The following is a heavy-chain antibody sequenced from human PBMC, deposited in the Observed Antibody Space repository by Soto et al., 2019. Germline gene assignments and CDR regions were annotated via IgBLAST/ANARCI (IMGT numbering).Heavy chain of an antibody. CDR1: GGSISSYY. D-gene: IGHD6-13*01. J-gene: IGHJ6*03. CDR2: IYYSGGT. Sequence: SETLSLTCTVSGGSISSYYWSWIRQPPGKGLEWIGYIYYSGGTNYNPSLKSRVTISVDTSKNQFSLKLSSVTAADTAVYYCARVRQQLVAYYYYYMDVWGKGTTVTVSS. CDR3: ARVRQQLVAYYYYYMDV. V-gene: IGHV4-59*01.